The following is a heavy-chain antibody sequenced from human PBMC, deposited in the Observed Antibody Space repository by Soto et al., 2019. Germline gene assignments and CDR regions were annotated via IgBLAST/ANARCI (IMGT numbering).Heavy chain of an antibody. CDR1: GGSSSGYY. CDR3: ARGGYYEYFRF. J-gene: IGHJ1*01. D-gene: IGHD3-22*01. V-gene: IGHV4-34*01. Sequence: ASENLSLTCAVYGGSSSGYYWRWIRQPPVKGLEWIGEIDHSGSTNYNPSLKSRVTISVDTSKNQFSLKLSSVTAADTAVYYCARGGYYEYFRFWGQGTLVTVSS. CDR2: IDHSGST.